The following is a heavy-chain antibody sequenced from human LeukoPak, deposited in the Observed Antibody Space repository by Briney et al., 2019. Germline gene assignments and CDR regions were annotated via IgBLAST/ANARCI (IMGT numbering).Heavy chain of an antibody. Sequence: GSLRLSCAASGFSFSSYGMHWVRQAPGEGLEWVAFIRYDGGNKYYADSVKGRFTISRDNSKNTLYLQMNSLRAGDTAVYYCAKPHFDDWGQGTLVTVSS. CDR2: IRYDGGNK. CDR1: GFSFSSYG. V-gene: IGHV3-30*02. J-gene: IGHJ4*02. CDR3: AKPHFDD.